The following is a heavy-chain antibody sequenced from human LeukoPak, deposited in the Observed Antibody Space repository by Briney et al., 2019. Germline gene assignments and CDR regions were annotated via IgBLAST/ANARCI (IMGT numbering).Heavy chain of an antibody. J-gene: IGHJ6*03. CDR2: INSDGSST. D-gene: IGHD2-2*02. Sequence: GGSLRLSCAASGFTFSSNWMHWVRQAPGKGVVWVSRINSDGSSTSYADSVKGRFTISRDNAKNTLYLQMNSLRAEDTAVYYCAREGCSSTSCYNPYYMDVWGKGTTVTVSS. CDR3: AREGCSSTSCYNPYYMDV. CDR1: GFTFSSNW. V-gene: IGHV3-74*01.